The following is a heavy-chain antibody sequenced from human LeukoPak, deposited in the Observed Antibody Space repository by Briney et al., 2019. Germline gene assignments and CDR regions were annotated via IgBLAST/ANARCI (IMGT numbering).Heavy chain of an antibody. V-gene: IGHV3-7*03. CDR1: GFTFSSYW. CDR2: IKQDGSEK. J-gene: IGHJ5*02. CDR3: AKDGLYASGLGNWFDP. D-gene: IGHD3-10*01. Sequence: GGSLRLSCAASGFTFSSYWMSWVRQAPGKGLEWVANIKQDGSEKYYADSVKGRFTISRDNAKNSLYLQMNSLRPEDTALYYCAKDGLYASGLGNWFDPWGQGTLVTVSS.